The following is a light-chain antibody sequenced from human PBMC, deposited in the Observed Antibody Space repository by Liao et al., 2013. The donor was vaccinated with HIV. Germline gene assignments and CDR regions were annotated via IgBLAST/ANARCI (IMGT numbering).Light chain of an antibody. CDR3: QAWDSSVV. CDR2: QDS. Sequence: SYELTQSPSVSVSPGQTASITCSGDKLGHKYTCWYQQKPGQSPVLIIYQDSKRPSGIPERFSGSNSGNTATLTISETQAMDEATYYCQAWDSSVVFGGGTKLTVL. J-gene: IGLJ2*01. V-gene: IGLV3-1*01. CDR1: KLGHKY.